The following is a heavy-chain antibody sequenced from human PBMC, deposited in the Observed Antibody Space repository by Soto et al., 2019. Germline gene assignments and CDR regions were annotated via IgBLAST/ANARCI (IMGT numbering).Heavy chain of an antibody. CDR1: GFAFSSYW. V-gene: IGHV3-7*03. Sequence: GGSLRLSCAASGFAFSSYWMSWVRQAPGKGLEWVANIKQDGSEKYYVDSVKGRFTISRDNAKNSLYLQMNSLTAADTAVYYCARDPRSAYYHDHWGQGTLVTVSS. D-gene: IGHD3-3*01. CDR2: IKQDGSEK. J-gene: IGHJ4*02. CDR3: ARDPRSAYYHDH.